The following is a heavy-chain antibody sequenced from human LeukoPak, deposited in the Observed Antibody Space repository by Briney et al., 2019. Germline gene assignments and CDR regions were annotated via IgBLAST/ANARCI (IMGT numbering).Heavy chain of an antibody. CDR2: IYYSWST. V-gene: IGHV4-59*01. CDR3: ARALWNRAPSGMDV. CDR1: GVSISSYY. J-gene: IGHJ6*02. Sequence: AETLSLTCTVSGVSISSYYLGWVRQPPGKGLEWVGYIYYSWSTNYNPSLKSPVTISVDTSKNQFSLKLSSLTAPDTAVYYCARALWNRAPSGMDVWGQGTTVTVSS. D-gene: IGHD1/OR15-1a*01.